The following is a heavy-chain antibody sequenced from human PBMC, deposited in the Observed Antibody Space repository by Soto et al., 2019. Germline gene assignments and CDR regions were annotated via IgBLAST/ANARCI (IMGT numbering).Heavy chain of an antibody. D-gene: IGHD3-3*01. V-gene: IGHV1-2*02. CDR1: GYTFTGYY. Sequence: ASVKVSCKASGYTFTGYYMHWVRQAPGQGLEWMGWINPNSGGTNYAQKFQGRVTMTRDTSISTAYMELSRLRSDDTAVYYCARVNPYYDFWSRYPPPFYGMDVWGKGTMVTVS. CDR3: ARVNPYYDFWSRYPPPFYGMDV. CDR2: INPNSGGT. J-gene: IGHJ6*04.